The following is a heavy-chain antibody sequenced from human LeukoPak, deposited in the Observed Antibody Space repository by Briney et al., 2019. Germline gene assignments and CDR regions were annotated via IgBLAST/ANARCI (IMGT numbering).Heavy chain of an antibody. Sequence: PGGSLRLSCAASGFTFDDYAMNWVRQVPGKGLEWVSGISWNSGSIDYTDSVKGRFTISRDNAKNTLYLQMNGLRAEDTAVYYCARGRANYDSSGYYYLFDYWGQGTLVTVSS. J-gene: IGHJ4*02. V-gene: IGHV3-9*01. D-gene: IGHD3-22*01. CDR3: ARGRANYDSSGYYYLFDY. CDR2: ISWNSGSI. CDR1: GFTFDDYA.